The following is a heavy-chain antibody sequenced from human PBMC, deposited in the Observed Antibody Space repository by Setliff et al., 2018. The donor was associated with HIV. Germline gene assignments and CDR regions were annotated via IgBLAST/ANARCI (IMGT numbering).Heavy chain of an antibody. CDR1: GYTFTGYA. Sequence: ASVKVSCKASGYTFTGYAMHWVRQAPGQRLEWMGWINAGNGNTIYSQKFQGRVTITRDTSASTAYMQLSSLRSEDTAVYYCARDEGSGWPLDYWGQGTLVTVSS. CDR2: INAGNGNT. CDR3: ARDEGSGWPLDY. J-gene: IGHJ4*02. V-gene: IGHV1-3*01. D-gene: IGHD6-19*01.